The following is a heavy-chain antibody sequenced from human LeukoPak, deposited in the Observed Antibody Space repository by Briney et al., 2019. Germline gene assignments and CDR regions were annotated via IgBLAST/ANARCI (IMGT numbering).Heavy chain of an antibody. V-gene: IGHV1-69*05. Sequence: ASVKISCKASGDIFNSYSVSWVRQAPGQGLEWMGGIIPMFGSTNYSQKFEGRVTITTDQSTTTVYMELTSLTSEDTAVYYCARVGRSRGALPNFYYCMDVWGKGTTVTVSS. CDR1: GDIFNSYS. D-gene: IGHD1-26*01. CDR2: IIPMFGST. CDR3: ARVGRSRGALPNFYYCMDV. J-gene: IGHJ6*03.